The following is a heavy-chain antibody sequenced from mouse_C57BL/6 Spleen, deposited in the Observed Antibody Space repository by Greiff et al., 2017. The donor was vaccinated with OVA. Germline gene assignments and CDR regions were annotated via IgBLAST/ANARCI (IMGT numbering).Heavy chain of an antibody. J-gene: IGHJ1*03. D-gene: IGHD4-1*01. CDR1: GYAFSSSW. V-gene: IGHV1-82*01. CDR2: IYPGDGDT. CDR3: AGSNWGWYFDV. Sequence: LVESGPELVKPGASVKLSCKASGYAFSSSWMNWVKQRPGKGLEWIGRIYPGDGDTNYNGKLKGKATLTADKYSNTSYMQLSSLTSEDSAVYYCAGSNWGWYFDVWGKGTTVTVSS.